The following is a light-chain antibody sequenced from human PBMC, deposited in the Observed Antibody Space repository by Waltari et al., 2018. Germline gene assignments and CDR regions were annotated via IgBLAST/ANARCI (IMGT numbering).Light chain of an antibody. J-gene: IGKJ4*01. Sequence: EIVLPQSPATLSLSPGDIATLPCRASQSVSSYLAWYQQKPGQAPRLLIYDASNRATGIPARFSGSGSGTDFTLTISSLEPEDFAVYYCQQRIDWPLTFGGGTKVKIK. CDR2: DAS. V-gene: IGKV3-11*01. CDR1: QSVSSY. CDR3: QQRIDWPLT.